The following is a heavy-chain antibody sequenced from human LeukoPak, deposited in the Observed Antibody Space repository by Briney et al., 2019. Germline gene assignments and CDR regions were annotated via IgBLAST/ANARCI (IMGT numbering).Heavy chain of an antibody. Sequence: PGGAPRLSCAAPGFTFSSYEMNWVRQAPGKGLGWVSYISSSGSTIYYADSVKGRFTISRDNAKNSLYLQMNSLRAEDTAVYYCAELGITMIGGVWGKGTTVTISS. V-gene: IGHV3-48*03. D-gene: IGHD3-10*02. J-gene: IGHJ6*04. CDR2: ISSSGSTI. CDR1: GFTFSSYE. CDR3: AELGITMIGGV.